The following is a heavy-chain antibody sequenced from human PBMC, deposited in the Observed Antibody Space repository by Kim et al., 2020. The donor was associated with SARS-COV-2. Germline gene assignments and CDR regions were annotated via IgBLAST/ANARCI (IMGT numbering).Heavy chain of an antibody. D-gene: IGHD3-10*01. V-gene: IGHV3-23*01. J-gene: IGHJ4*02. Sequence: YYAQSVKGRFTISRDNSKNTLYLQMNSLRAEDTAVYYCAKDGSGSYCFDYWGQGTLVTVSS. CDR3: AKDGSGSYCFDY.